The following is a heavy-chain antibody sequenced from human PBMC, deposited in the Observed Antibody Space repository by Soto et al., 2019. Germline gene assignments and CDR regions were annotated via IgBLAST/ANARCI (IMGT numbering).Heavy chain of an antibody. Sequence: EVQLLESGGGLVQPGGSLRLSCAASGFTFNSYAMNWVRQAPGKGLEWVSAVSGTVGRTDYADSVKGRFTISRDTXKXXLYLQMTSLRAEDTALYYCAKDRMGYSGSGSPLDYWGQGTLVTVSS. CDR3: AKDRMGYSGSGSPLDY. J-gene: IGHJ4*02. V-gene: IGHV3-23*01. CDR1: GFTFNSYA. CDR2: VSGTVGRT. D-gene: IGHD3-10*01.